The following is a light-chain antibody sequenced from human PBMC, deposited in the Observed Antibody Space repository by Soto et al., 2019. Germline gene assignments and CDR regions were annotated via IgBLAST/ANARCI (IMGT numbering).Light chain of an antibody. Sequence: DIQMTQSPSTLSASVGDRVTITCRASQSINNWLAWYQQKPGKAPKLLIYDAFSLESGVPSRFSGSGSGTEFTLTISSLQPDDFATFYCQEYNSYSRTFGQGTKVE. V-gene: IGKV1-5*01. CDR2: DAF. CDR1: QSINNW. J-gene: IGKJ1*01. CDR3: QEYNSYSRT.